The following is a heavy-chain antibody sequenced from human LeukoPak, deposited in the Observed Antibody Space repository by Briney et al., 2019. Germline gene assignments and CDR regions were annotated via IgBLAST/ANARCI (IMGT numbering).Heavy chain of an antibody. J-gene: IGHJ5*02. CDR2: INHSGST. Sequence: ASETLSLTCAVYGGSFSVYYWSWIRQPPGKGLEWIGEINHSGSTNYNPSLKSRVTISVDTSKNQFSLKLSSVTAADTAVYYCARDGGYSYAQGGFDPWGQGTLVTVSS. CDR3: ARDGGYSYAQGGFDP. CDR1: GGSFSVYY. V-gene: IGHV4-34*01. D-gene: IGHD5-18*01.